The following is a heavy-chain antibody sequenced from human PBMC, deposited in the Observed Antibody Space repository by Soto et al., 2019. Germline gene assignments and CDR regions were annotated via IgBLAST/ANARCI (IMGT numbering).Heavy chain of an antibody. Sequence: ASVKVSCKASGYTFTNFAMHWVRQAPGQRLEWMGWINAGNGNTKYSQKFQGRVSITRDTTASTAYMELSSLRSEDTAVYYCARRRAGFDDSWGQGTLVTVSS. CDR2: INAGNGNT. CDR1: GYTFTNFA. J-gene: IGHJ4*02. D-gene: IGHD6-19*01. CDR3: ARRRAGFDDS. V-gene: IGHV1-3*01.